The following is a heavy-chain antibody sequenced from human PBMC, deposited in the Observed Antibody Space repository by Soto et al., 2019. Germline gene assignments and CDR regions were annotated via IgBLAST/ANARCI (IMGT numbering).Heavy chain of an antibody. J-gene: IGHJ5*02. CDR1: GGSITSSSYY. CDR2: IYYSGST. V-gene: IGHV4-39*01. D-gene: IGHD1-26*01. Sequence: SETLSLTCTVSGGSITSSSYYWGWIRQPPGKGLEWIGSIYYSGSTYYNPSLKSRVTISVDTSKNQFSLKLSSVTAADTAVYYCATQEVGGSYVYTFAPWGQGTLVTV. CDR3: ATQEVGGSYVYTFAP.